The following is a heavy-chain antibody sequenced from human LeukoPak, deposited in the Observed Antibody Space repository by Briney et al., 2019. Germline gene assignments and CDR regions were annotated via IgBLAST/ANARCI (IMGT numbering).Heavy chain of an antibody. D-gene: IGHD5-12*01. J-gene: IGHJ4*02. Sequence: GGSLRLSCAASGFTFSRHWMTWVRQAPGKGLEWVANIQEDGSYIYYVDSVRGRFTISRDNTKNSLFLQMNSLRADDTAVCFCARDSTWQLDYWGQGTLVTVSS. CDR2: IQEDGSYI. V-gene: IGHV3-7*03. CDR1: GFTFSRHW. CDR3: ARDSTWQLDY.